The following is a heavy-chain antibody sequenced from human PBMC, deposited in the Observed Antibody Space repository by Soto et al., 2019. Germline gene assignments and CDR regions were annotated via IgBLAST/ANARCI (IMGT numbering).Heavy chain of an antibody. CDR1: GFTFSSYG. J-gene: IGHJ6*02. Sequence: GGSLRLSCAASGFTFSSYGMHWVRQAPGKGLEWVAVISYDGSNKYYADSVKGRFTISRDNSKNTRYLQMNSLRAEDTAVYYCAKGEYYDILTGQPPWGYYYGMDVWGQGTTVTVSS. V-gene: IGHV3-30*18. D-gene: IGHD3-9*01. CDR2: ISYDGSNK. CDR3: AKGEYYDILTGQPPWGYYYGMDV.